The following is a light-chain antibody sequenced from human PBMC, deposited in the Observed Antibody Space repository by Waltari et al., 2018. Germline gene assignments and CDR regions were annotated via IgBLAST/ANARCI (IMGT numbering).Light chain of an antibody. CDR2: RAS. J-gene: IGKJ2*01. V-gene: IGKV3-15*01. Sequence: EIVMTQFPATLSVSPGERATLSCRASENLNSNVAWYQQKPGQAPRLLIYRASTRASGVPARFSGSGSGTDFSLTISSLQSEDFGDYYCHQYAKWVGTFGQGTSVEIK. CDR3: HQYAKWVGT. CDR1: ENLNSN.